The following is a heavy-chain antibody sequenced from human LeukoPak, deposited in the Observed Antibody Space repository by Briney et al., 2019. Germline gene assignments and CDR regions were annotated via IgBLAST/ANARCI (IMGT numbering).Heavy chain of an antibody. CDR1: GGSISSYY. Sequence: SETLSLTCSVSGGSISSYYWSWIRQPPGKGLEWIGYIYYSGSTNYNPSLKSRVTISVDTSKNQFSLKLSSVTAADTAVYYCARDQTYSGSGIYTYFDSWGQGILVTVSS. CDR2: IYYSGST. V-gene: IGHV4-59*01. D-gene: IGHD3-10*01. CDR3: ARDQTYSGSGIYTYFDS. J-gene: IGHJ4*02.